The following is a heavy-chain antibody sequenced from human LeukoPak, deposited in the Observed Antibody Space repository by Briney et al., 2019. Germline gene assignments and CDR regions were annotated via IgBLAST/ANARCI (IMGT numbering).Heavy chain of an antibody. CDR1: GFTFSSYW. Sequence: GESLTLSCAASGFTFSSYWMHWVRQAPGKGLVWVSRINSDGSSTTYADFVKGRFTISRDNAKNTLYLQMHSLRAEDTAVSYCARDLPPSGGSCFDYWGQGTLVSVSS. CDR3: ARDLPPSGGSCFDY. J-gene: IGHJ4*02. V-gene: IGHV3-74*01. D-gene: IGHD2-15*01. CDR2: INSDGSST.